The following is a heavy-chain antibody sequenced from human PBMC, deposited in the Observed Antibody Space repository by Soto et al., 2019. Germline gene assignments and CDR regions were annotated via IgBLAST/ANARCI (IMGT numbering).Heavy chain of an antibody. CDR1: GGTFKNYL. Sequence: QVQLVQSGAEVKKPGSSVKVSCKASGGTFKNYLFSWVRQAPGQGLEWMGGVFPIFGTTNYAQRFQGRVTITADASTRPASMELSGRTSEATAVYFCPRALEFRDGNFPPFDYGGQGTLVTVSS. CDR3: PRALEFRDGNFPPFDY. CDR2: VFPIFGTT. D-gene: IGHD1-7*01. V-gene: IGHV1-69*01. J-gene: IGHJ4*02.